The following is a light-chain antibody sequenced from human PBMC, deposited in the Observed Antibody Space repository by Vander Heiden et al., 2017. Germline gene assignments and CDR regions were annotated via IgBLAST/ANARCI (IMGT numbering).Light chain of an antibody. CDR3: QSYDIKLSVV. V-gene: IGLV1-40*01. CDR2: ANS. J-gene: IGLJ2*01. CDR1: SSNIGAGYD. Sequence: QSVLTQPPSVSGAPGPRVTISCTGSSSNIGAGYDVHWYQQLPGTAPKLLIYANSNRPSGVSDRFSGSKSGTSASLDITGLQADDEADYHCQSYDIKLSVVFGGGTKLTVL.